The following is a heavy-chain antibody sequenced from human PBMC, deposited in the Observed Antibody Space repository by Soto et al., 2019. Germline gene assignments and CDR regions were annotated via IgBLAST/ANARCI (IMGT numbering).Heavy chain of an antibody. CDR2: ISSSSSTI. J-gene: IGHJ3*02. CDR3: ARENYDILTGYSHDAFDI. D-gene: IGHD3-9*01. V-gene: IGHV3-48*02. Sequence: GGSLRLSCAASGFTFSSYSMNWVRQAPGKGLEWVSYISSSSSTIYYADSVKGRFTISRDNAKNSLYLQMNSLRDEDTAVYYCARENYDILTGYSHDAFDIWGQGTMVTVSS. CDR1: GFTFSSYS.